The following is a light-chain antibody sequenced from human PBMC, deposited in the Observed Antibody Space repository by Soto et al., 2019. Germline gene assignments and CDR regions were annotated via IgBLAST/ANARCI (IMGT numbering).Light chain of an antibody. Sequence: DIPLTQSHSTLSGSSGQGLPIXCRASQTVSSWSAWYQQKPGTAPKLLIYKASTLKSGVPSRFSGSGSGTEFTLTISSLQPEYVATYYCQQYENYWTFGQGTKVDIK. V-gene: IGKV1-5*03. CDR2: KAS. CDR1: QTVSSW. J-gene: IGKJ1*01. CDR3: QQYENYWT.